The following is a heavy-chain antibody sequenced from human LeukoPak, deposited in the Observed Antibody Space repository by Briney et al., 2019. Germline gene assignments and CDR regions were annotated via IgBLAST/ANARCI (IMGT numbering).Heavy chain of an antibody. Sequence: GGSLRLSCAASGFTFSSYWMHWVRQAPGKGLVWVSRINSDGSSTSYADSVKGRFTISRDNAKNTLYLQMNSLGAEDTAVYYCARDPVWELIRQDVWGQGTTVTVSS. CDR3: ARDPVWELIRQDV. CDR1: GFTFSSYW. CDR2: INSDGSST. D-gene: IGHD1-26*01. V-gene: IGHV3-74*01. J-gene: IGHJ6*02.